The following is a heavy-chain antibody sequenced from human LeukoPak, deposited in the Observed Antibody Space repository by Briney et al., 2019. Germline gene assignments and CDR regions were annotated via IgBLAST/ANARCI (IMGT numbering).Heavy chain of an antibody. D-gene: IGHD1-7*01. Sequence: SDTLSLTCNVSGGSISSYYWSWIRQPPGKGLEWIGSVYYSRNTNYMPTLKSRVTITVDTSKDHFTLKLSSVTTADSAVYSCGRSIIGTRSKFDYWGQGTLVTVSA. V-gene: IGHV4-59*07. CDR3: GRSIIGTRSKFDY. J-gene: IGHJ4*02. CDR2: VYYSRNT. CDR1: GGSISSYY.